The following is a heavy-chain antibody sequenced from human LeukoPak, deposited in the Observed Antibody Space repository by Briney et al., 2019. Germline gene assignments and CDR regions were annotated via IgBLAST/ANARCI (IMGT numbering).Heavy chain of an antibody. Sequence: PGGSLRLSCAASGFTFSSYAMSWVRQAPGKGLEWVSAISGSGGSTYYADSVKGRFTISRDNSKNTLYLQMNSLRAEDTAVYYCAKDVGYCSSTSCRTMGGMDVWGQGTTVTVSS. CDR2: ISGSGGST. CDR3: AKDVGYCSSTSCRTMGGMDV. V-gene: IGHV3-23*01. D-gene: IGHD2-2*01. CDR1: GFTFSSYA. J-gene: IGHJ6*02.